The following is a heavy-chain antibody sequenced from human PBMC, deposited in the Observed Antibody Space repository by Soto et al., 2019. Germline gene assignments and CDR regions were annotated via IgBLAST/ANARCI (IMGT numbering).Heavy chain of an antibody. CDR1: GFTFSSYS. CDR2: ISSSSSTI. D-gene: IGHD3-10*01. V-gene: IGHV3-48*01. Sequence: EVQLVESGGGLVQPGGSLRLSCAAPGFTFSSYSMNWVRQAPGKGLEWVSYISSSSSTIYYADSVKGRFTISRDNAKNSLYLQMNSLRAEDTAVYYCARGGVRGGKYGWGQGTLVTVSS. CDR3: ARGGVRGGKYG. J-gene: IGHJ4*02.